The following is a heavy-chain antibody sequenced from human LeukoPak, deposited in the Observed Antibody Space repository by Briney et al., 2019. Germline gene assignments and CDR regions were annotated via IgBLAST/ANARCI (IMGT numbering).Heavy chain of an antibody. V-gene: IGHV3-33*01. CDR3: ARDLLLWFGELSGDSDY. CDR2: IWYDGSHK. CDR1: GFTFSSYG. J-gene: IGHJ4*02. D-gene: IGHD3-10*01. Sequence: GGSLRLSCAASGFTFSSYGMHWVRQAPDKGLEWVADIWYDGSHKYYADSVKGRFTISRDNSKNTLHLQMNSLRAEDTAVYYCARDLLLWFGELSGDSDYWGQGTLVTVSS.